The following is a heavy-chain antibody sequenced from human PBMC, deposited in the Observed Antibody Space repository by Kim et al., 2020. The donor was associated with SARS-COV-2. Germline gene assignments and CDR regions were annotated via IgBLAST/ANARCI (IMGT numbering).Heavy chain of an antibody. CDR1: GYTFTSYA. CDR2: INTDTGNP. J-gene: IGHJ4*02. D-gene: IGHD2-15*01. Sequence: ASVKVSCKASGYTFTSYALIWVRQAPGQGLEWMGWINTDTGNPTYAQGFTGRFVFSVDTSISTAYVQISSLKAEDTAVYYCARAGTGYCSSGSCSFDYWGPGTLVTVSS. CDR3: ARAGTGYCSSGSCSFDY. V-gene: IGHV7-4-1*02.